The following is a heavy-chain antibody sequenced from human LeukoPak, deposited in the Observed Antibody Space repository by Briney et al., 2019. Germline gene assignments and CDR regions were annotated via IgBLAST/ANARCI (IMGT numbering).Heavy chain of an antibody. CDR2: IYTSGST. Sequence: SETLSLTCSVFGGSISGYSWSWIRQPAGKGLEWIGRIYTSGSTNYNPSLKSRVTMSVDTSKNQFSLKLSSVTAADTAFYYCARGDGTYHFHYWGQGTLVTVSS. V-gene: IGHV4-4*07. J-gene: IGHJ4*02. CDR1: GGSISGYS. D-gene: IGHD1-26*01. CDR3: ARGDGTYHFHY.